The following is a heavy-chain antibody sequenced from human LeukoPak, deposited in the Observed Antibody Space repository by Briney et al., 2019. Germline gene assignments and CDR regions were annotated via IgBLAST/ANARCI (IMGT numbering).Heavy chain of an antibody. D-gene: IGHD3-22*01. J-gene: IGHJ4*02. CDR1: GYTFTGCY. CDR3: ARGYYDSSGYYPTDY. V-gene: IGHV1-8*03. CDR2: MNPNSGNT. Sequence: ASVEVSCKASGYTFTGCYIHWVRQAPGQGLEWMGWMNPNSGNTGYAQKFQGRVTITRNTSISTAYMELSSLRSEDTAVYYCARGYYDSSGYYPTDYWGQGTLVTVSS.